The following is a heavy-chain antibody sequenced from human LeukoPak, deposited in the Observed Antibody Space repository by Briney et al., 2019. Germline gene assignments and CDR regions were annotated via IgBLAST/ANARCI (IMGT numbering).Heavy chain of an antibody. CDR2: IYYSGST. D-gene: IGHD2-21*01. CDR3: ARGNGVNYYYYMDV. Sequence: PSETLSLTCTVSGGSISSYYWSWIRQPPGKGLEWIGYIYYSGSTNYNPSLKSRVTISVDTSKNQFSLKLSSVTAADTAVYYCARGNGVNYYYYMDVWGKGTTVTVSS. V-gene: IGHV4-59*01. CDR1: GGSISSYY. J-gene: IGHJ6*03.